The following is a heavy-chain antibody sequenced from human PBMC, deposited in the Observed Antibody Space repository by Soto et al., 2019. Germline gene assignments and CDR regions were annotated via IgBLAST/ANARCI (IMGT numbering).Heavy chain of an antibody. Sequence: SETLSLTCTVSGGSISSGGYYWSWIRQHPGKGLEWIGYIYYSGSTYYNPSLKSRVTISVDTSKNQFSLKLSSVTAADTAVYYCARAVYYYDSSGYYRTWYFDLWGRGTLVTVSS. D-gene: IGHD3-22*01. V-gene: IGHV4-31*03. J-gene: IGHJ2*01. CDR1: GGSISSGGYY. CDR3: ARAVYYYDSSGYYRTWYFDL. CDR2: IYYSGST.